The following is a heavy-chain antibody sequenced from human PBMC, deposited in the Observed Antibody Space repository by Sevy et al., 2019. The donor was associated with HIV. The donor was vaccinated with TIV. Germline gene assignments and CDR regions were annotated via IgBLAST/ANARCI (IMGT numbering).Heavy chain of an antibody. CDR1: GGSMSTYY. Sequence: SETLSLTCTVSGGSMSTYYWSWIRQPPGKGLEWIGYIYYSGSTNYNPSLKSRVTISVDTSKNQFSLKLSSVTAADTAVYYCARDRRDGYNLDHAFDIWGQGTMVTVSS. CDR2: IYYSGST. D-gene: IGHD5-12*01. CDR3: ARDRRDGYNLDHAFDI. V-gene: IGHV4-59*01. J-gene: IGHJ3*02.